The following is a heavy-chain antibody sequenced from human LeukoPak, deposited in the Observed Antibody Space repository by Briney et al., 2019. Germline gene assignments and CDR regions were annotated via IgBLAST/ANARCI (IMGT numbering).Heavy chain of an antibody. Sequence: KSSETLSLTCTVSGGSISSYYWSWIRQPAGKGLEWIGRIYTSGSTNYNPSLKSRVTMSVDTSKNQFSLKLSSVTAADTAVYYCARGDIAAAGAPLGYSGPGTPVSVSS. CDR2: IYTSGST. CDR3: ARGDIAAAGAPLGY. CDR1: GGSISSYY. V-gene: IGHV4-4*07. D-gene: IGHD6-13*01. J-gene: IGHJ4*02.